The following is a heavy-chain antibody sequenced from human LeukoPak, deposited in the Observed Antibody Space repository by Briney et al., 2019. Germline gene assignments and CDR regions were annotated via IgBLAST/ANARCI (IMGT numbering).Heavy chain of an antibody. CDR2: ISYSGGT. D-gene: IGHD3-22*01. V-gene: IGHV4-39*01. J-gene: IGHJ4*02. Sequence: SETLSLTWTVSGGSITSKSYSWGWIRQPPGKGLEWIGSISYSGGTYYNPSLKSRVTISLDTSKTQFSLKLTSVTAADTAVYSCASAPYYYDGSGYYLFNYWGQGTLVTVSS. CDR1: GGSITSKSYS. CDR3: ASAPYYYDGSGYYLFNY.